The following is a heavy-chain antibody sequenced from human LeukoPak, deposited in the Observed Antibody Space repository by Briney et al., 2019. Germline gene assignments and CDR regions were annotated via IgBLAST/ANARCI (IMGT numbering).Heavy chain of an antibody. J-gene: IGHJ3*02. CDR1: GFTFSSYA. D-gene: IGHD3-10*01. Sequence: GGSLRLSCAAFGFTFSSYAMSWVRQAPGKGLEWVSAISGSGGSTYYADSVKGRFTISRDNSKNTLYLQMNSLRAEDTAVYYCAKDRVPYGSGSYYNGPDAFDIWGQGTMVTVSS. CDR3: AKDRVPYGSGSYYNGPDAFDI. CDR2: ISGSGGST. V-gene: IGHV3-23*01.